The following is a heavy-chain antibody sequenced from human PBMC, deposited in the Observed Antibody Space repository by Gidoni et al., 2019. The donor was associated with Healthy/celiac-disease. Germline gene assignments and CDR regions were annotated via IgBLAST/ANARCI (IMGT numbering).Heavy chain of an antibody. CDR3: ARAPTALVTQDAFDI. J-gene: IGHJ3*02. V-gene: IGHV4-39*01. Sequence: QRQLQESGPGLVKPSETLSLTCNVSGGSISSSRYYWGWIRQPPGKGLEWIVSIYYSGSTYYNPSLTSRVTISVDTSKNQFSLKLSSVTAADTAVYYCARAPTALVTQDAFDIWGQGTVVTVSS. D-gene: IGHD5-18*01. CDR2: IYYSGST. CDR1: GGSISSSRYY.